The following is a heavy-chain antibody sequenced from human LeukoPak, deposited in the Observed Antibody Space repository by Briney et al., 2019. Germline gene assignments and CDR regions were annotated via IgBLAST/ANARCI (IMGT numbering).Heavy chain of an antibody. V-gene: IGHV4-59*01. D-gene: IGHD1/OR15-1a*01. J-gene: IGHJ5*01. CDR3: ARGNNFGLPYLGDS. CDR1: GGSISSYY. CDR2: MYYSGST. Sequence: PSETVSLTCTVSGGSISSYYWSWIRQPPGKGLEWIGYMYYSGSTNYNPCLKSRVTISVDKSKNQFSLKLTYVTAAVTAVYYCARGNNFGLPYLGDSPGHGTLVTASS.